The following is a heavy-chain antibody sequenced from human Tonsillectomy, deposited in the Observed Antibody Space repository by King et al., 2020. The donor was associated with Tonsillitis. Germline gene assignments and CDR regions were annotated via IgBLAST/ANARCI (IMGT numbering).Heavy chain of an antibody. J-gene: IGHJ4*02. D-gene: IGHD6-13*01. CDR2: IYYSGHT. Sequence: QLQESGPGLVKPSETLSLTCTVSGGSISSDTSYWGWIRQPAGKGLEWIGNIYYSGHTYYNPSLKSRVTLSIDTSKNQFSLKVSSVTAAATAVYYCARQESAAGTEPFDFWGQGTLVTVSS. V-gene: IGHV4-39*07. CDR1: GGSISSDTSY. CDR3: ARQESAAGTEPFDF.